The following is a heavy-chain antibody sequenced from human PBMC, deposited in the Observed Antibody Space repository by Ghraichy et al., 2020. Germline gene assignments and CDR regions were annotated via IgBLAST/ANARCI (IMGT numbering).Heavy chain of an antibody. V-gene: IGHV4-34*01. CDR3: ARGLHCRSTSCYLDAFDI. CDR1: GGSFSGYY. J-gene: IGHJ3*02. D-gene: IGHD2-2*01. Sequence: SQTPLTCAVYGGSFSGYYWSWIRQPPGKGLEWIGEINHSGSTNYNPSLKSRVTISLDTSKNQFSLKLTSVTAADTAVYYCARGLHCRSTSCYLDAFDIWGQGTMVTVSS. CDR2: INHSGST.